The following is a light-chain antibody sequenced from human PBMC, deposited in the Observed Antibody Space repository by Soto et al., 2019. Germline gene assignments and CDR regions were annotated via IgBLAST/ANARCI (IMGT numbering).Light chain of an antibody. V-gene: IGKV2D-29*01. Sequence: EIVMTQTPLSLSVTPGQPASISCKSSHSLLHSDGNTYLYWYLQKSGQPPQLLIYEVSKRFSGVPDRVSGSGAGKDFILKISRVEAEDVGVYFCMQRIHLRTFGQGTKVEI. CDR3: MQRIHLRT. CDR1: HSLLHSDGNTY. J-gene: IGKJ1*01. CDR2: EVS.